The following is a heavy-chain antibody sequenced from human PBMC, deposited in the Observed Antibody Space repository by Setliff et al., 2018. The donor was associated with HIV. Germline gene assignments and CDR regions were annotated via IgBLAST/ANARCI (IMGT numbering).Heavy chain of an antibody. CDR1: GDTFRTDA. D-gene: IGHD5-18*01. CDR2: IIPLFGSP. V-gene: IGHV1-69*13. CDR3: ARSYIAFLSTWYYGMDV. J-gene: IGHJ6*02. Sequence: GASVKVSCKTSGDTFRTDAISWVRQAPGQGLEWMGGIIPLFGSPDYAQKFQDKVTITADESTSTAYMELNRLRSDYTAVYYCARSYIAFLSTWYYGMDVWGQGTTVTVSS.